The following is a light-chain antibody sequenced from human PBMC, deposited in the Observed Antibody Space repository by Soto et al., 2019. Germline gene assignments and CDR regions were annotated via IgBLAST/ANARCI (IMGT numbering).Light chain of an antibody. CDR1: QSILYSSNNQNY. V-gene: IGKV4-1*01. CDR2: WAS. Sequence: DIVMTQSPDYLAVSLGERATINCRSSQSILYSSNNQNYLAWYQQKPGQPPKLLIYWASTRESGVPDRFSGSESGTDFTLTISGLQAEDVAVYYCQQYFSTPLTFGGGTKVDIK. J-gene: IGKJ4*01. CDR3: QQYFSTPLT.